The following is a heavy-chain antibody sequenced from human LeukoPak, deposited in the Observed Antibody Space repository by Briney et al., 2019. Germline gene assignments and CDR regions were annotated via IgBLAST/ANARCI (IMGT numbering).Heavy chain of an antibody. Sequence: SETLSLTCAVYGGAFSGHYWSWIRQPPGKGLEWIGEINHSGNTNYNPSLKSRVTISVDTSKNQFSLKLSSVTAADTAVYYCARGKSVGGYSYADLYYYYYMDVWGKGTTVAVSS. CDR2: INHSGNT. D-gene: IGHD5-18*01. J-gene: IGHJ6*03. V-gene: IGHV4-34*01. CDR1: GGAFSGHY. CDR3: ARGKSVGGYSYADLYYYYYMDV.